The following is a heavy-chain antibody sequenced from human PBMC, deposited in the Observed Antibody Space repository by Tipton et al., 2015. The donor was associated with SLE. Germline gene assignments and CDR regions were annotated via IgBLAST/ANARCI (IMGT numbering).Heavy chain of an antibody. Sequence: QLVQSGAEVKKPGASVKVSCKASGYTFTNYDINWVRQASGQGLEWTGWMNPNSGNTGYAQKFQGRVTMTTDTSTSTAYMELRSLRSDDTAVYYCARETNGRFDYWGQGTLVTVSS. V-gene: IGHV1-8*01. CDR2: MNPNSGNT. J-gene: IGHJ4*02. CDR3: ARETNGRFDY. CDR1: GYTFTNYD.